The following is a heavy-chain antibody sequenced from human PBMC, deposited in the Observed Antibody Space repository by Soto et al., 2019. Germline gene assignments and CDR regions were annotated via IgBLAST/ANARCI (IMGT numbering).Heavy chain of an antibody. D-gene: IGHD3-9*01. Sequence: PGGSLRLSCEGSGFSFSSYGMHWVRQAPGKGLEWVAGMSFDGRKEFYADSVKGRFSISRDNSRNTLYLQLSSLRDEDTAVYHCAKDMGVLLATSPNYFDSWGPGTLVTVS. CDR3: AKDMGVLLATSPNYFDS. V-gene: IGHV3-30*18. CDR1: GFSFSSYG. J-gene: IGHJ4*02. CDR2: MSFDGRKE.